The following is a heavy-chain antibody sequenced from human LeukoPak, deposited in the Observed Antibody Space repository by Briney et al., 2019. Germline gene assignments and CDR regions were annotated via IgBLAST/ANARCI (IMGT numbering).Heavy chain of an antibody. D-gene: IGHD7-27*01. V-gene: IGHV3-30*18. CDR1: GFTFSTYG. J-gene: IGHJ4*02. CDR3: AKDREASWATDY. Sequence: PGGSLRLSCVAPGFTFSTYGMHWVRQAPGKGLEWVAFMSYDGSNQNHVDSVKGRFTISRDNSKNTLYLQMNSLRAEDTAVYYCAKDREASWATDYWGQGTLVTVSS. CDR2: MSYDGSNQ.